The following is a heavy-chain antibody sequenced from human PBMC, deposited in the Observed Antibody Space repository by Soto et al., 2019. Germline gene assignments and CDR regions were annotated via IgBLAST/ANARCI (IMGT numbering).Heavy chain of an antibody. CDR1: GFTFDSYA. V-gene: IGHV3-23*01. J-gene: IGHJ4*02. Sequence: EVQLLESGGGLVRPGGSLRLSCAASGFTFDSYAMNWVRQAPGKGLEWVSTISGSGDYTYYTDSVKGRFTISRDNSKNMMYLQMNSLRAEDTAIYYCAKNRGLQYYFDYWGQGPLVTVSS. CDR3: AKNRGLQYYFDY. CDR2: ISGSGDYT.